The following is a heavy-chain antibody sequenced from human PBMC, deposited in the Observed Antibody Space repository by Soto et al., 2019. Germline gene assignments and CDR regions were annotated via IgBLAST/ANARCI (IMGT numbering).Heavy chain of an antibody. D-gene: IGHD1-26*01. J-gene: IGHJ6*02. V-gene: IGHV1-69*13. CDR1: GDTFSNYA. CDR2: IIPILGSA. CDR3: ARFKVGTTTDYYYGMDV. Sequence: ASVKVSCKASGDTFSNYAICWVRQAPGQGLEWIGGIIPILGSANYAQKFQGRVTISADGSTNTANLELSSLRSEDTAVYYCARFKVGTTTDYYYGMDVWGQGTTVTVSS.